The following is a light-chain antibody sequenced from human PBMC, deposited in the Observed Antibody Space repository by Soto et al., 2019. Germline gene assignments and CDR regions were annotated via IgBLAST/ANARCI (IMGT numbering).Light chain of an antibody. CDR2: DAS. Sequence: EIVMTQSPATLSVSPGERATLSCRASQRVSSSLAWYQQKPGQAPRLLVYDASTRATGVPARFSASGSGTEFTLTISSLQSEDSAVYYCQQRSNWPPTFGQGTRLEIK. CDR1: QRVSSS. CDR3: QQRSNWPPT. J-gene: IGKJ5*01. V-gene: IGKV3-15*01.